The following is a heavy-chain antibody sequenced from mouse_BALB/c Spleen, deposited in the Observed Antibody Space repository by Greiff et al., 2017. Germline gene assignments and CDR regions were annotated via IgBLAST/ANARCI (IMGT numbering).Heavy chain of an antibody. CDR1: GYTFTSYW. CDR3: TRLTTVVGYWYFDV. J-gene: IGHJ1*01. CDR2: IYPGNSDT. D-gene: IGHD1-1*01. Sequence: VQLQQSGTVLARPGASVKMSCTASGYTFTSYWMHWVKQRPGQGLEWIGAIYPGNSDTSYNQKFKGKAKLTAVTSTSTAYMELSSLTNEDSAVYYCTRLTTVVGYWYFDVWGAGTTVTVSS. V-gene: IGHV1-5*01.